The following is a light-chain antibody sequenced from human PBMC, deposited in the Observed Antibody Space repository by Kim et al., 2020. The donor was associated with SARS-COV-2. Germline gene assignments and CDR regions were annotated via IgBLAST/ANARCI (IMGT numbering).Light chain of an antibody. J-gene: IGKJ4*01. CDR1: QSVSSN. V-gene: IGKV3-15*01. CDR2: GAS. Sequence: SVSQGERATRSCRASQSVSSNFAWYQQKPGQAPRLLIYGASTRATGIPARFSGSGSGTEFTITISSLQYEDFAVYYCQQYNNWLTFGGGTKVDIK. CDR3: QQYNNWLT.